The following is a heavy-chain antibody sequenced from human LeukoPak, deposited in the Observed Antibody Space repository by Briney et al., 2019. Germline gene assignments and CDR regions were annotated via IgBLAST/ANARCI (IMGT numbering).Heavy chain of an antibody. CDR1: GYTFTSYD. D-gene: IGHD2-21*02. CDR2: MNPNSGNT. J-gene: IGHJ4*02. V-gene: IGHV1-8*01. CDR3: ATATCGGDCYGFDY. Sequence: ASVKVSCKASGYTFTSYDINWVRQATGQGLEWMGWMNPNSGNTGYAQKFQGRVTMTEDTSTDTAYMELSSLRSEDTAVYYCATATCGGDCYGFDYWGQGTLVTVSS.